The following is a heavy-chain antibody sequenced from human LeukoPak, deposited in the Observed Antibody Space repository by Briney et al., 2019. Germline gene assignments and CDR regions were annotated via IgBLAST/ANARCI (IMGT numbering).Heavy chain of an antibody. CDR3: AKAPPYAKYFES. CDR1: GFSFSSYA. Sequence: GGSLRLSCAASGFSFSSYAMSWVRQAPGKGLDWVSTISSSGGDTFYADSVKGRFTISRDNSKNTLYLQMNSLRAEDTAVYYCAKAPPYAKYFESWGQGTLVTVSS. D-gene: IGHD3-16*01. J-gene: IGHJ4*02. V-gene: IGHV3-23*01. CDR2: ISSSGGDT.